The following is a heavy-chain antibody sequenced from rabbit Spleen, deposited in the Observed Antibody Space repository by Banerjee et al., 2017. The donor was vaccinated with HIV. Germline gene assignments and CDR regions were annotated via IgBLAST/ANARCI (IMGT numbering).Heavy chain of an antibody. Sequence: QEQLVEYGGDLVKPGASLTLTCTASGFTLSSNYYMNWVRQAPGKGLEWIGFFDPVFGSTYYANWVNGRFTISSHNAQNTLYLQMTSLTVADTATYFCARVSETIGWGEDLWGQGTLVTVS. CDR1: GFTLSSNYY. D-gene: IGHD4-1*01. V-gene: IGHV1S43*01. J-gene: IGHJ4*01. CDR2: FDPVFGST. CDR3: ARVSETIGWGEDL.